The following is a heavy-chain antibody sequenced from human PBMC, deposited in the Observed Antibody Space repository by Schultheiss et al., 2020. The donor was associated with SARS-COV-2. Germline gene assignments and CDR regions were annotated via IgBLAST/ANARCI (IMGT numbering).Heavy chain of an antibody. CDR3: AKDKLGSSWSNWFDP. Sequence: GESLKISCAASGFTFSSYSMNWVRQAPGKGLEWVAVIWYDGSNIYYADSVKGRFTISRDNSKNTLYLQMNSLRAEDTALYYCAKDKLGSSWSNWFDPWGQGTLVTVSS. CDR1: GFTFSSYS. J-gene: IGHJ5*02. V-gene: IGHV3-30*02. CDR2: IWYDGSNI. D-gene: IGHD6-13*01.